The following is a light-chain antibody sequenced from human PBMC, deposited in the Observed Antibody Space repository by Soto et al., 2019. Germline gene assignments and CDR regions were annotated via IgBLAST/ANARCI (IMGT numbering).Light chain of an antibody. Sequence: QSVRTQPPSVSGSPGQSVTISCTGTSTDFVTYNRVSWYQQPPGTAPKLIIYAARNRPSGVPDRFSGSKSGNTASLTISGLQADDEADYFCCSYTASDIWVFGGGTKVTVL. V-gene: IGLV2-18*02. CDR1: STDFVTYNR. CDR3: CSYTASDIWV. CDR2: AAR. J-gene: IGLJ3*02.